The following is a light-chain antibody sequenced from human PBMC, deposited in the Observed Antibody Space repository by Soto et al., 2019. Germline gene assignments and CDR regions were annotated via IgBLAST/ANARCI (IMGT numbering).Light chain of an antibody. CDR1: SGHSSYA. CDR3: QTWGTGIHVV. J-gene: IGLJ2*01. Sequence: QAVVTQSPSASASLGASVKLTCTLSSGHSSYAIAWHQQQPEKGPRYLMKLDSDGSHTKGDAIPDRFLGSSSGAERYLTISSLQSEDEADYYCQTWGTGIHVVFGGGTKVTVL. V-gene: IGLV4-69*01. CDR2: LDSDGSH.